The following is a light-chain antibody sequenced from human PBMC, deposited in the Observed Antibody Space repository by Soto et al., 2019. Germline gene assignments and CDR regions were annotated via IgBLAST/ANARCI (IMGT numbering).Light chain of an antibody. CDR3: QQYGSSPRT. Sequence: ELVMTQSPATLSVSPGERATLSCRASQSVANNLAWYQQKPGQPPRLLIYSTSGRATGIPDRFSGSGSGTDFTLTISSLEPEDSAVYYCQQYGSSPRTFGQGTKVEV. V-gene: IGKV3-20*01. CDR2: STS. J-gene: IGKJ1*01. CDR1: QSVANN.